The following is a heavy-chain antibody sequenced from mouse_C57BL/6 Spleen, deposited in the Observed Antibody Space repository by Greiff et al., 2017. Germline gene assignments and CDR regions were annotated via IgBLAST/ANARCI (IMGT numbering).Heavy chain of an antibody. CDR3: AADYYGSSYGAY. D-gene: IGHD1-1*01. V-gene: IGHV14-3*01. CDR1: GFNINNTY. J-gene: IGHJ3*01. CDR2: IDPANGNT. Sequence: EVQLQQSVAELVRPGASVKLSCTASGFNINNTYMHWVKQRPEQGLEWIGRIDPANGNTKYAPKFQGTATITAATSSNTAYLQLSSLTSEDTAIYYWAADYYGSSYGAYWGQGTLVTVPA.